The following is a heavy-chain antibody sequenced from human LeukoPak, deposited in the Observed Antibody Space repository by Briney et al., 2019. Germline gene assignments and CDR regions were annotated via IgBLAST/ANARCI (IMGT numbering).Heavy chain of an antibody. CDR2: IRYDGSNK. V-gene: IGHV3-30*02. J-gene: IGHJ3*02. CDR3: AKALYDSSGPAFDI. Sequence: GGSLRLSCAASGFTFSSYGMHWVRQAPGKGLEWVAFIRYDGSNKYYADSVKGRFTISRDNSKNTLYLQMNRLRAEDTAVYYCAKALYDSSGPAFDIWGQGTMVTVSS. D-gene: IGHD3-22*01. CDR1: GFTFSSYG.